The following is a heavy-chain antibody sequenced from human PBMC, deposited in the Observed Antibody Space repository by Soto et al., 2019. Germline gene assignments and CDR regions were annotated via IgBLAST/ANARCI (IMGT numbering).Heavy chain of an antibody. CDR2: IYGGGTT. D-gene: IGHD6-19*01. CDR3: VQTTGWPGFDF. CDR1: GFAVSSKY. Sequence: EVQLVESGGGLIQPGGSLRLSCAASGFAVSSKYMTWVRQAPGKGLEWVSVIYGGGTTYYADSVKGRFTISRDTSKNPLYLHMNSLRAEDTAVYYCVQTTGWPGFDFWGQGTLVTVSS. V-gene: IGHV3-53*01. J-gene: IGHJ4*02.